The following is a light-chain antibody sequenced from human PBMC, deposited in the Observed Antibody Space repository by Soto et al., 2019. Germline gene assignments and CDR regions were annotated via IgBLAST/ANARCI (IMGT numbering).Light chain of an antibody. Sequence: AIQLTQSLSSLSASVGDRVTITCRASQGISSALAWYQQKPGKAPKLLIYDASSLESGVPSRFSGSGSGTDFTLTISSLQPEDFATYYCQQFNSYPLFGGGTKVEIK. CDR1: QGISSA. CDR3: QQFNSYPL. V-gene: IGKV1-13*02. CDR2: DAS. J-gene: IGKJ4*01.